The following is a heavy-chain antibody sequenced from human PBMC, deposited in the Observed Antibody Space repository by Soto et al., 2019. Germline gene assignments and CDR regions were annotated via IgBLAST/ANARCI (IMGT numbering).Heavy chain of an antibody. CDR2: ISYDGSNK. J-gene: IGHJ4*02. D-gene: IGHD4-4*01. CDR1: GFTFSSYG. CDR3: AKGNEVFSKYYFDY. Sequence: GGSLRLSCAASGFTFSSYGMHWVRQAPGKGLEWVAVISYDGSNKYYADSVKGRFTISRDNSKNTLYLQMNSLRAEDTAVYYCAKGNEVFSKYYFDYWGQGTLVTVSS. V-gene: IGHV3-30*18.